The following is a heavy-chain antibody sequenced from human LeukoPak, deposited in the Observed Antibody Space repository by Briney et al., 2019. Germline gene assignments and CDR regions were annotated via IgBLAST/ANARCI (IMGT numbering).Heavy chain of an antibody. V-gene: IGHV4-59*01. CDR3: ASGKQWLVS. D-gene: IGHD6-19*01. Sequence: SETLSLTCTVSGGSISSYWSWIRQPPGKGLEWIGYIYYSGSTNYNPSLKSRVTISVDTSKNQFSLKLSSVTAADTAVYYCASGKQWLVSWGQGTLVTVPS. J-gene: IGHJ5*02. CDR2: IYYSGST. CDR1: GGSISSY.